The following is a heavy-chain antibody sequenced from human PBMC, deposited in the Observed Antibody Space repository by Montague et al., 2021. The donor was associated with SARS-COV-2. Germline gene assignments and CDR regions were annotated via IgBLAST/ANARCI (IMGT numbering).Heavy chain of an antibody. Sequence: SETRSLTCTVSGGSISSPDYCWGWIRQSPGKGLEWIGSISYAGRTYYNPPLRSRVSFSMDTSKNHFSLSLNSVTAADTAVYFCARQLPSYCSTNKCYPYDFAFWGQGALVTVSS. CDR3: ARQLPSYCSTNKCYPYDFAF. J-gene: IGHJ4*02. V-gene: IGHV4-39*01. CDR2: ISYAGRT. CDR1: GGSISSPDYC. D-gene: IGHD2-2*01.